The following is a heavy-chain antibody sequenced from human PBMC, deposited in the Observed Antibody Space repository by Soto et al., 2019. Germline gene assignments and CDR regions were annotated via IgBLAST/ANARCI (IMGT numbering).Heavy chain of an antibody. CDR3: ARDDAFGNENGFDI. CDR2: IVSDGSAK. V-gene: IGHV3-33*01. J-gene: IGHJ3*02. Sequence: LRLSCAVSGFPFSTYGFHWVRQPPGKGLEWVAVIVSDGSAKYHADSVEGRFTISRDNSKDTLYLQMNSLRAEDTAVYYCARDDAFGNENGFDIWGQGTMVTVSS. CDR1: GFPFSTYG. D-gene: IGHD1-1*01.